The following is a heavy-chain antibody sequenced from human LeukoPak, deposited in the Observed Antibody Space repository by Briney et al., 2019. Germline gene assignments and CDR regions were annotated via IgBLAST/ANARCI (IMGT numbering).Heavy chain of an antibody. Sequence: ASVKVSCKASGYTFTGYYMHWVRQAPGQGLEWMGWINPNSSGTNYAQKFQGRVTMTRDTSISTAYMELSRLRSDDTAVYYCARSGLGITMVRGVKNWFDPWGQGTLVTVSS. J-gene: IGHJ5*02. CDR1: GYTFTGYY. V-gene: IGHV1-2*02. D-gene: IGHD3-10*01. CDR2: INPNSSGT. CDR3: ARSGLGITMVRGVKNWFDP.